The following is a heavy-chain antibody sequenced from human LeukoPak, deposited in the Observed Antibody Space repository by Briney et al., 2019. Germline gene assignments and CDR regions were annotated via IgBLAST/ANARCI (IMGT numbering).Heavy chain of an antibody. V-gene: IGHV3-23*01. D-gene: IGHD6-13*01. CDR3: AKGIAAALSYYFDY. CDR1: GFTFSSYA. Sequence: GGSLRLSCAASGFTFSSYAMSWVRQAPGKGLEWVSDISGSGGSTYYADSVKGRFTISRDNSKNTLYLQMNSQRAEDTAAYYCAKGIAAALSYYFDYWGQGTLVTVSS. CDR2: ISGSGGST. J-gene: IGHJ4*02.